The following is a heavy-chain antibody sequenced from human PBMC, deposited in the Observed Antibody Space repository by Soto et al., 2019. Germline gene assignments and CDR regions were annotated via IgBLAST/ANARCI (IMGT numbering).Heavy chain of an antibody. CDR1: GFTFSSYA. CDR2: ISGSGGST. Sequence: HPGGSLRLSCAASGFTFSSYAMSWVRQAPGKGLEWVSAISGSGGSTYYADSVKGRFTISRDNSKNTLYLQMNSLRAEDTAVYYCAKAYYYDSSGYGYYFDYWGQGTLVTVSS. D-gene: IGHD3-22*01. V-gene: IGHV3-23*01. CDR3: AKAYYYDSSGYGYYFDY. J-gene: IGHJ4*02.